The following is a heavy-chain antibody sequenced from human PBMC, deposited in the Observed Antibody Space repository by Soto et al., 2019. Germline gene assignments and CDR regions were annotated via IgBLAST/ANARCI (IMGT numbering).Heavy chain of an antibody. J-gene: IGHJ4*02. V-gene: IGHV2-5*02. Sequence: QITLKESGPTRVKPTQTLALTCTFSGFSLTTSGVGVGWIRKTPGKALEWLAVIYWDDDKRYNPSLKSRATITKXXSXNXXVLTTAYTDPVATGTEFCAPKAYVYADWEAGYFDFWGQGAPVTVSS. D-gene: IGHD2-8*01. CDR1: GFSLTTSGVG. CDR3: APKAYVYADWEAGYFDF. CDR2: IYWDDDK.